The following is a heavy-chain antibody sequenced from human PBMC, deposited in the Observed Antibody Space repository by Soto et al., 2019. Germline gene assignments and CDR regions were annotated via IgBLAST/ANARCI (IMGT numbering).Heavy chain of an antibody. CDR3: ARDDYYDTSGYLALFDY. V-gene: IGHV5-51*01. D-gene: IGHD3-22*01. Sequence: PGESLKISCKGSGYSFTSYWIGWVRQMPGKGLEWMGIIYPGDSDTRYSPSFQGQVTISADKSISTAYLQMNSLRDEDTAVYYCARDDYYDTSGYLALFDYWGQGTLVTVSS. CDR2: IYPGDSDT. CDR1: GYSFTSYW. J-gene: IGHJ4*02.